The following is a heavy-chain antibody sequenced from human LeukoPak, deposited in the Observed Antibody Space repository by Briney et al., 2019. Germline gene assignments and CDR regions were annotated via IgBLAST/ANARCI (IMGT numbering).Heavy chain of an antibody. D-gene: IGHD2-15*01. V-gene: IGHV4-4*07. CDR1: GGSISSYY. Sequence: SETLSLTCTVSGGSISSYYWSWIRQPAGKGLDWIGRIYSSGSTNYNPSPKSRVTMSVDTSRNQFSLKLSSVTAADTAVYYCARAYCSGGSCYSGFDYWGRGTLVTVSS. J-gene: IGHJ4*02. CDR2: IYSSGST. CDR3: ARAYCSGGSCYSGFDY.